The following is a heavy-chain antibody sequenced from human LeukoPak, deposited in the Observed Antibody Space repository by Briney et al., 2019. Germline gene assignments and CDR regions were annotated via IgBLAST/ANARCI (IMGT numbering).Heavy chain of an antibody. CDR3: ARSRGIAAAGNHYFYYGMDA. CDR1: GFTFSSYA. D-gene: IGHD6-13*01. CDR2: ISYDGSNK. J-gene: IGHJ6*02. Sequence: GGSLRLSCAASGFTFSSYAMHWVRQAPGKGLEWVAVISYDGSNKYYADSVKGRFTISRDNSKNTLYLQMNSLRAEDTAVYYCARSRGIAAAGNHYFYYGMDAGGQGTTVTVSS. V-gene: IGHV3-30*04.